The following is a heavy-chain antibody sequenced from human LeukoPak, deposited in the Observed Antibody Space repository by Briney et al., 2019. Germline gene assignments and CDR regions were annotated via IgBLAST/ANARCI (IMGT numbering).Heavy chain of an antibody. CDR3: AKRASQRYSGSLGALVDY. Sequence: PGGSLRLSCAASGFTFSSYAMSWARQAPGKGLEWVSAISGSGGSTYYADSVKGRFTISRDNSKNTLYLQMNSLRAEDTAVYYCAKRASQRYSGSLGALVDYWGQGTLVTVSS. V-gene: IGHV3-23*01. D-gene: IGHD1-26*01. CDR2: ISGSGGST. CDR1: GFTFSSYA. J-gene: IGHJ4*02.